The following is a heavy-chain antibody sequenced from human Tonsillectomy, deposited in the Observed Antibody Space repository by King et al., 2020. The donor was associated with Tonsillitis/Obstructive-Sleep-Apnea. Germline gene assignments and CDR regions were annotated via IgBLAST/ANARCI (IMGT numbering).Heavy chain of an antibody. D-gene: IGHD4-17*01. CDR1: GFTLDDYG. J-gene: IGHJ6*03. CDR2: LSGDGGST. V-gene: IGHV3-43*02. CDR3: AKEAPSPDYGDYYMDV. Sequence: QLVQSGGGVAQPGGSLRLSCAASGFTLDDYGMHWVRQAPGKGLEWVSLLSGDGGSTYYADSVKGRFTISRDNSKNSLYLQMNSLRIEDTALYYCAKEAPSPDYGDYYMDVWGKGTTVTVSS.